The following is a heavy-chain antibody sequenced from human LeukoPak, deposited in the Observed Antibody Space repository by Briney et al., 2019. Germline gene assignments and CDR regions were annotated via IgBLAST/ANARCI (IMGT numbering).Heavy chain of an antibody. CDR1: GFTFNSYW. CDR3: AKPITISGATDAFDI. V-gene: IGHV3-7*01. D-gene: IGHD3-3*01. CDR2: MKQDGSEK. J-gene: IGHJ3*02. Sequence: GESLKISCVASGFTFNSYWMNWVRQAPGKGLEWVANMKQDGSEKYYVDSVKGRFTISRDNAKNSLYLQMNSLRAEDTAVYYCAKPITISGATDAFDIWGQGTMVTVSS.